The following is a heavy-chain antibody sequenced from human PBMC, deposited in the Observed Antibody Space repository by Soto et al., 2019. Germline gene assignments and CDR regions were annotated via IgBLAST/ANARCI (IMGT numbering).Heavy chain of an antibody. CDR3: ARVGRCSGGSCYSGAFDI. CDR2: IYSGGST. CDR1: GFTVSSNY. V-gene: IGHV3-66*01. Sequence: GGSLRLSCAASGFTVSSNYMSWVRQAPGKGLEWVSVIYSGGSTYYADSVKGRFTISRDNSKNTLYLQMNSLRVEDTAVYYCARVGRCSGGSCYSGAFDIWGQGTMVTVSS. J-gene: IGHJ3*02. D-gene: IGHD2-15*01.